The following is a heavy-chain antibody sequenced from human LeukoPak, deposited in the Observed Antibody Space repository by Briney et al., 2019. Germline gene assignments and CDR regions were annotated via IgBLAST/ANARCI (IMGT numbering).Heavy chain of an antibody. V-gene: IGHV4-39*01. CDR3: ARHLINYYDSSGFTNWFDP. CDR1: GGSVSSSSYY. J-gene: IGHJ5*02. D-gene: IGHD3-22*01. Sequence: NPSETLSLTCTVSGGSVSSSSYYWGWIRQPPGKGLEWIGSIYYSGSTYYNPSLKSRVTISVDTSKNQFSLKLSSVTAADTAVYYCARHLINYYDSSGFTNWFDPWGQGTLVTVSS. CDR2: IYYSGST.